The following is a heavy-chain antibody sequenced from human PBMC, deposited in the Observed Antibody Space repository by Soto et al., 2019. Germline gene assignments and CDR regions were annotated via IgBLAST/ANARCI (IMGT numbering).Heavy chain of an antibody. Sequence: KVSCKASGGTFSNYVVNWVRQAPGQGLEWMGRIIPISGAANYAQKFQGRVTITADKSTSTSYMELSSLRSEDTAVYYCARDMTRTVVPYFDFWGQGTLVTVSS. V-gene: IGHV1-69*06. D-gene: IGHD1-7*01. J-gene: IGHJ4*02. CDR1: GGTFSNYV. CDR3: ARDMTRTVVPYFDF. CDR2: IIPISGAA.